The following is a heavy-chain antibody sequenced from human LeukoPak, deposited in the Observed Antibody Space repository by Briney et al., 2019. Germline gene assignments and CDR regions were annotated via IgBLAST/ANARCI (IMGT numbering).Heavy chain of an antibody. V-gene: IGHV1-2*06. CDR3: AREPYSSSSDRHEKAFDY. J-gene: IGHJ4*02. D-gene: IGHD6-6*01. Sequence: GTSVKVSCKASGYTFTAHFIHWVRQAPGQGLEWMGQINSNNGGEKYAPKFQGRVTVLRDTSINTIYLDLTSLTSDDTAVYYCAREPYSSSSDRHEKAFDYWGQGTLVTVSS. CDR1: GYTFTAHF. CDR2: INSNNGGE.